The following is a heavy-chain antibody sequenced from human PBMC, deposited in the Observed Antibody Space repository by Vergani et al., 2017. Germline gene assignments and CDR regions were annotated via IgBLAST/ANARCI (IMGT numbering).Heavy chain of an antibody. Sequence: EVQLVESGGGLVQPGGSLRLSCAASGFTFSSYAMSWVRQAPGKGLEGVSAISGSGGSTYYADSVKGRFTISRDNSKNTLYLQMNSLRAEDTAVYYCARDGRYIGSSWDYWGQGTLVTVSS. V-gene: IGHV3-23*04. CDR1: GFTFSSYA. J-gene: IGHJ4*02. D-gene: IGHD1-26*01. CDR3: ARDGRYIGSSWDY. CDR2: ISGSGGST.